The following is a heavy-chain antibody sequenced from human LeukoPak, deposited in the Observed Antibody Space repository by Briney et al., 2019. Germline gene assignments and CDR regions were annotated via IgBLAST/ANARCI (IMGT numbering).Heavy chain of an antibody. Sequence: SETLSLTCTVSGGSISSYYWSWIRQPPGKGLEWIGYIYYSGSTNYNPSLKSRVTISVDTSKNQFSLKLSSVTAADTAVYYCANVDNSGYYPFDYWGQGTLVTVSS. CDR3: ANVDNSGYYPFDY. CDR1: GGSISSYY. V-gene: IGHV4-59*01. D-gene: IGHD3-22*01. J-gene: IGHJ4*02. CDR2: IYYSGST.